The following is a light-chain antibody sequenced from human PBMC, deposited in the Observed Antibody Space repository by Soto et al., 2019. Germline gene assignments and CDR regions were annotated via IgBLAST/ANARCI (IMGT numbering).Light chain of an antibody. CDR3: SSYTTTDSVV. CDR2: EVS. J-gene: IGLJ2*01. Sequence: QSALTQPASVSGSPGQSITISCTGTSSDVGGHNYVSWYQQHPGKVPKLMISEVSKRPSGVSNRFSGSKSGNTASLTISGLQAEDEADYYCSSYTTTDSVVFGGGTKLTVL. CDR1: SSDVGGHNY. V-gene: IGLV2-14*01.